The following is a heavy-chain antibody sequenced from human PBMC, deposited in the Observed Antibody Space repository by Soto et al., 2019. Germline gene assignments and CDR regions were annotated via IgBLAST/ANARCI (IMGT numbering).Heavy chain of an antibody. CDR3: AKEGSLSLGYCDV. Sequence: EVQVVESGGGLVQPGRSLRLSCAASGFTFHNYAMHWVRQAPGKGLEWVSGIRWNGGSRGYAGSVKGRFTISRDNARNSLYLQMKSLRADDTAVYYCAKEGSLSLGYCDVWDRGTLVIVSS. CDR1: GFTFHNYA. D-gene: IGHD3-16*01. CDR2: IRWNGGSR. J-gene: IGHJ4*02. V-gene: IGHV3-9*01.